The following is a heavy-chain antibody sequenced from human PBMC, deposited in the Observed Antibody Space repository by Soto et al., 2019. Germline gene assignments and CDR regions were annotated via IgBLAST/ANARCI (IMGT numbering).Heavy chain of an antibody. CDR2: IYHSGST. CDR1: GGSISSGGYS. D-gene: IGHD5-18*01. V-gene: IGHV4-30-2*01. J-gene: IGHJ4*02. Sequence: SETLCLTCAVSGGSISSGGYSWSWIRQPPGKGLEWIGYIYHSGSTYYNPSLKSRVTISVDRSKNQFSLKLSSVTAADTAVYYCARGGYSYGQFDYWGQGTLVTVSS. CDR3: ARGGYSYGQFDY.